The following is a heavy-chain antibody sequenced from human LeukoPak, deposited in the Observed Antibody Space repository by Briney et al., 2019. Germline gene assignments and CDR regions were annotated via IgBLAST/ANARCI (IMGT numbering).Heavy chain of an antibody. CDR1: GYTFTSYD. V-gene: IGHV1-8*01. D-gene: IGHD2-15*01. Sequence: PLASVKVSCKASGYTFTSYDINWVRQATGQGLEWMGWMNPNSGNTGYAQKFQGRVTMTRNTSISTVYMELSSLRSEDTAVYYCARDPRYCSGGSCYGRSLDYWGQGTLVTVSS. CDR2: MNPNSGNT. J-gene: IGHJ4*02. CDR3: ARDPRYCSGGSCYGRSLDY.